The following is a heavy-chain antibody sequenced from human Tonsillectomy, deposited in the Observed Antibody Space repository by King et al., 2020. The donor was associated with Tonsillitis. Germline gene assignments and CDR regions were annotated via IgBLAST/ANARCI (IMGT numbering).Heavy chain of an antibody. D-gene: IGHD3-22*01. V-gene: IGHV4-59*01. CDR3: ARAEGYYDSSGYYYVEYFQH. Sequence: QLQESGPGLVKPSETLSLTCTVSGGSISSYYWSWIRQPPGKGLEWIGYIYYSGSTNYNPSLKSRVTISVDTSKNQFPLKLSSVTAADTAVYYCARAEGYYDSSGYYYVEYFQHWGQGTLVTVSS. CDR2: IYYSGST. J-gene: IGHJ1*01. CDR1: GGSISSYY.